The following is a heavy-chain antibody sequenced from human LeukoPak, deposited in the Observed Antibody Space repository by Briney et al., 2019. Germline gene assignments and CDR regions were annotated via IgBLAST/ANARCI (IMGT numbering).Heavy chain of an antibody. J-gene: IGHJ1*01. D-gene: IGHD3-3*01. CDR2: INYSGST. CDR3: ARVAGYDFWSGYYEH. CDR1: GGSISSYY. V-gene: IGHV4-59*01. Sequence: PSETLSLTCTVSGGSISSYYWSWIRQPPGKGLEWIGYINYSGSTNYNPSLKSRVTISVDTSKNQFSLKLSSVTAADTAVYYCARVAGYDFWSGYYEHWGQGTLVTVSS.